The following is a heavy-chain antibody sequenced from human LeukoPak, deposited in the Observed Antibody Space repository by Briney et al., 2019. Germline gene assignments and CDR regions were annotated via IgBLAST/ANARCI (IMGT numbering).Heavy chain of an antibody. CDR3: AKTMIVVGASTDAFDI. Sequence: GGSLRLSCAASGFTFSSYEKNWVRQAPGKGLEWVSYISSSGSTIYYADSVKGRFTISRDNAKNSLYLQMNSLRAEDTAVYYCAKTMIVVGASTDAFDIWGQGTMVTVSS. V-gene: IGHV3-48*03. CDR2: ISSSGSTI. D-gene: IGHD2-21*01. J-gene: IGHJ3*02. CDR1: GFTFSSYE.